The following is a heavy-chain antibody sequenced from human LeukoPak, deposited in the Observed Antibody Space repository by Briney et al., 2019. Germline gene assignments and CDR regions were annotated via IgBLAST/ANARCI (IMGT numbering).Heavy chain of an antibody. CDR3: ARGGGYDTFDY. CDR1: GGSISSYY. Sequence: SETLSLTCTVSGGSISSYYWSWIRQPPGKGLEWIGYIYYSGSTNYHPSLKSRVTISVDTSKNQSSLKLSSVTAADTAVYYCARGGGYDTFDYWGQGTLVTVSS. J-gene: IGHJ4*02. V-gene: IGHV4-59*01. CDR2: IYYSGST. D-gene: IGHD5-12*01.